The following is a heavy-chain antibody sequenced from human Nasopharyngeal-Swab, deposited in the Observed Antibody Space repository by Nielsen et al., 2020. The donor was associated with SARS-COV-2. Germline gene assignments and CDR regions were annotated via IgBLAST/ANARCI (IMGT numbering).Heavy chain of an antibody. Sequence: PRAAPGFTLSSHCLHWGRPAPGKGAEGGAVISYDGSNKYYADSVKGRFTISRDNSKNTLYLQMNSLRGDDTAVYYCTRDIGGQYGFWGQGNLVTVSS. CDR2: ISYDGSNK. J-gene: IGHJ4*02. CDR1: GFTLSSHC. D-gene: IGHD4-11*01. CDR3: TRDIGGQYGF. V-gene: IGHV3-30*03.